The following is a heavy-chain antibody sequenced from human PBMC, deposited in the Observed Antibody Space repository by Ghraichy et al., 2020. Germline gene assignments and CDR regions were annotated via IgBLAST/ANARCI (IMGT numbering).Heavy chain of an antibody. CDR2: ISGSGGST. CDR1: GFTFSSYA. CDR3: AKDRGSSSSPAWFDP. V-gene: IGHV3-23*01. J-gene: IGHJ5*02. Sequence: GESLRLSCAASGFTFSSYAMSWVRQAPGKGLEWVSAISGSGGSTYYADSVKGRFTISRDNSKNTLYLQMNSLRAEDTAVYYCAKDRGSSSSPAWFDPWGQGTLVTVSS. D-gene: IGHD6-6*01.